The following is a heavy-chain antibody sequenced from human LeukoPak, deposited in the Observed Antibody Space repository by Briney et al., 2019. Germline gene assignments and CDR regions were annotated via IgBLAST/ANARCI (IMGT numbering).Heavy chain of an antibody. CDR3: ASPPAGLGGYFHY. J-gene: IGHJ4*02. Sequence: PSETLSLTCTVSGGSISSDNYYWGWIRQPPGKGLEWIGSIYYSGSTYYNPPLKSRVTISVDTSKNQISLKLSSVTAADTAVYYCASPPAGLGGYFHYWGQGTLVTVSS. D-gene: IGHD6-19*01. V-gene: IGHV4-39*01. CDR2: IYYSGST. CDR1: GGSISSDNYY.